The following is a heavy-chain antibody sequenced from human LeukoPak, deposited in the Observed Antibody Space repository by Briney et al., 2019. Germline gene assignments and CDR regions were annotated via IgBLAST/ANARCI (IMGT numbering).Heavy chain of an antibody. CDR1: GFNFSNYW. CDR3: SRGTAETAGIDF. Sequence: GGSLRLSCEASGFNFSNYWMHWVRQVPEKGLVWVSHINTDGSSATYGDSAKGRFIVSRDNAKNTLFLQMSSLRVEDTAVYYCSRGTAETAGIDFWGQGTLVTVSP. V-gene: IGHV3-74*03. D-gene: IGHD3-10*01. J-gene: IGHJ4*02. CDR2: INTDGSSA.